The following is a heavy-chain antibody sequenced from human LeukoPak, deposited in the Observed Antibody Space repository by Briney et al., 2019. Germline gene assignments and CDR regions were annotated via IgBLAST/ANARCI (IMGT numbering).Heavy chain of an antibody. Sequence: TGESLKISCKGSGYSFTNYWIGWVREMPGKGLEGLGTIYHGDSETSYSPSFPGQVTISADKSINTAYVQWSSLKASDTGTYYCARRYSTTEIFDYWGQATLVTVSS. CDR2: IYHGDSET. CDR3: ARRYSTTEIFDY. V-gene: IGHV5-51*01. D-gene: IGHD2-2*01. CDR1: GYSFTNYW. J-gene: IGHJ4*02.